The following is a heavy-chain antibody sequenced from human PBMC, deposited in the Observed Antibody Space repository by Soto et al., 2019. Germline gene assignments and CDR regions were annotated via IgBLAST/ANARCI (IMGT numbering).Heavy chain of an antibody. J-gene: IGHJ4*02. CDR1: GGSISNYY. D-gene: IGHD6-13*01. CDR2: IYYSGTT. CDR3: ARGIAAAGFFDY. Sequence: QVQLQESGPGLVKPSETLSLTYTVSGGSISNYYWSWIRQPPGKGLEWIGYIYYSGTTNYTPSLKSRLTISVDTSKNQFSLRLSSVTAADTAVYYCARGIAAAGFFDYWGQGTLVTVSS. V-gene: IGHV4-59*01.